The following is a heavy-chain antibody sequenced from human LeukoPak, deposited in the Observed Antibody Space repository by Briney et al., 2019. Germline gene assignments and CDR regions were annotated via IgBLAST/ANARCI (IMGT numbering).Heavy chain of an antibody. CDR2: IKQDGSEK. V-gene: IGHV3-7*01. CDR1: GFTFSSYW. D-gene: IGHD3-3*01. CDR3: ARGQGYYDFWSGYYGTYYYYGMDV. J-gene: IGHJ6*02. Sequence: GGSLRLSCAASGFTFSSYWMSWVRQAPGKGLKWVANIKQDGSEKYYVDSVKGRFTISRDNAKNSLYLQMNSLRAEDTAVYYCARGQGYYDFWSGYYGTYYYYGMDVWGQGTTVTVSS.